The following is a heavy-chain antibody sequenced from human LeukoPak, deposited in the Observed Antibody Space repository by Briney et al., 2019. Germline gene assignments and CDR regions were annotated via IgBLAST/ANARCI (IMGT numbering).Heavy chain of an antibody. CDR2: ISGSGDNT. CDR3: AKMKGHPLPKYFMDV. CDR1: GFTFSGFA. D-gene: IGHD2/OR15-2a*01. V-gene: IGHV3-23*01. Sequence: PGGSLTLSCAASGFTFSGFAMSWVRRPPGKGLEWVSGISGSGDNTLYAASVKGRFTISRDNSKNTLYLERNSLRAEDTAIYYCAKMKGHPLPKYFMDVWGQGTTVTVSS. J-gene: IGHJ6*01.